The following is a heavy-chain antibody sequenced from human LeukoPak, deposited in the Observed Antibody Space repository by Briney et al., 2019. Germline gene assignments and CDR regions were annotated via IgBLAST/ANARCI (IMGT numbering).Heavy chain of an antibody. J-gene: IGHJ5*01. CDR2: IKGDGSHT. CDR3: VRDWDHFDFDS. CDR1: GFTFRDYW. V-gene: IGHV3-74*01. Sequence: GGPLRLSCAASGFTFRDYWMHWIRQAPGKGLVWVSRIKGDGSHTIYADSVKGRFTISRDNAKNTLYLQMKSLRVEDTALYYCVRDWDHFDFDSWGQGTLVTVSS. D-gene: IGHD1-26*01.